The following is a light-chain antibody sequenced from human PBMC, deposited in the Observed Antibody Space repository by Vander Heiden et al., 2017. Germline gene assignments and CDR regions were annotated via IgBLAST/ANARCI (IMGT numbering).Light chain of an antibody. Sequence: DIVMTQSPDSLAVSLGARATMNCQSSQSVLYSSNNKNYLAGYQQKPGQPRKLLIYWAPTREAGVHDRFSGRGSGTDFTLTIGSLHAEDVAVYYCQKYYSTPRTFGQGTKVEIK. V-gene: IGKV4-1*01. CDR1: QSVLYSSNNKNY. CDR3: QKYYSTPRT. CDR2: WAP. J-gene: IGKJ1*01.